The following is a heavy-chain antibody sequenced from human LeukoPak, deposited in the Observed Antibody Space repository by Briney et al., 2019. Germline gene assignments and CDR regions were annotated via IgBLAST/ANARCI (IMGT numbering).Heavy chain of an antibody. CDR3: ARDASDSSGWYWFDP. CDR1: GGSTSSYY. V-gene: IGHV4-59*01. CDR2: IYSSGST. J-gene: IGHJ5*02. D-gene: IGHD6-19*01. Sequence: SETLSLTCTVSGGSTSSYYSSWIRQPPGKGLEWIGYIYSSGSTNYNPSLKSRVTISVDTSKNQFSLKLSSVTAADTAVYYCARDASDSSGWYWFDPWGQGTLVTVSS.